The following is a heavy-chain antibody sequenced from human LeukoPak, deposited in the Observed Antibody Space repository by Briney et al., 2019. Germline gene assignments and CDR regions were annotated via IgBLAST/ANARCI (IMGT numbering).Heavy chain of an antibody. J-gene: IGHJ4*02. CDR2: ISGSGGST. CDR1: GFTFSSYG. V-gene: IGHV3-23*01. Sequence: GGTLRLSCAASGFTFSSYGMSWVRQAPGKGLEWVSAISGSGGSTYYADSVKGRFTISRDNSKNTLYLQMNSLRAEDTAVYYCAKGRNVLLWFGELLTGFDYWGQGTLVTVSS. D-gene: IGHD3-10*01. CDR3: AKGRNVLLWFGELLTGFDY.